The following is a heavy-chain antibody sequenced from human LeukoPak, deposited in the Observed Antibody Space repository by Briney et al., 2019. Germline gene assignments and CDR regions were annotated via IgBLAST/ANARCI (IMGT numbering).Heavy chain of an antibody. V-gene: IGHV1-46*03. CDR2: INHSGGST. CDR1: GYTFISYY. Sequence: ASVKVSCKASGYTFISYYMHWVRQAPGQGLEWMGIINHSGGSTSYAQKFQGRVTISRDTFTSTVYMELSSLRYQETAVYYCARAALGLRGGDMSFDYWGQGTLVTVSS. CDR3: ARAALGLRGGDMSFDY. J-gene: IGHJ4*02. D-gene: IGHD3-16*01.